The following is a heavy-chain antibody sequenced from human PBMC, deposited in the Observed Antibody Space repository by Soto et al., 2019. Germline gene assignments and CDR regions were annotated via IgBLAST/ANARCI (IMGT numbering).Heavy chain of an antibody. CDR3: DRGTYSANFDY. J-gene: IGHJ4*02. CDR1: GGSISSGGYS. V-gene: IGHV4-30-2*01. CDR2: IYHSGST. Sequence: QLQLQESGSGLVKPSQTLSLTCAVSGGSISSGGYSWSWIRQPPGKGLEWIGYIYHSGSTYYNPSLKSRVTTSVDRSKNQFSRKLGSVTAADTAVYYCDRGTYSANFDYWGQGTLVTVSS. D-gene: IGHD1-1*01.